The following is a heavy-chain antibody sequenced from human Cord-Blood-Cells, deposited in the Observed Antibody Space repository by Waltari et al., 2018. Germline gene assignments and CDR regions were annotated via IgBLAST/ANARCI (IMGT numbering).Heavy chain of an antibody. Sequence: QLQLQESGPGLVKPSETLSLTCTVSGGSISSSSYYWGWIRQPPGKGLEWIGSIYYSGSTDYNPSLKSRVTISVDTSKTQFSLKLSSVTAADTAVYYCARHNWMSAAGAFDIWGQGTMVTVSS. CDR2: IYYSGST. V-gene: IGHV4-39*01. D-gene: IGHD6-13*01. J-gene: IGHJ3*02. CDR3: ARHNWMSAAGAFDI. CDR1: GGSISSSSYY.